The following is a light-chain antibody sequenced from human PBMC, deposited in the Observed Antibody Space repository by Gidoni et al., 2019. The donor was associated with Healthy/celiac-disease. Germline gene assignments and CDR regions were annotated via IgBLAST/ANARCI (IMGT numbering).Light chain of an antibody. V-gene: IGKV3-11*01. CDR2: DAS. J-gene: IGKJ5*01. CDR1: QSVSSY. Sequence: EIVLTHSPATLSLSPGERATLSCRASQSVSSYLAWYRQKPGQAPRLLIYDASNRATGIPARFSGSGSGTDLTLTISSLEPEDFAVYYCQQRSNWPPVTFGQGTRLEIK. CDR3: QQRSNWPPVT.